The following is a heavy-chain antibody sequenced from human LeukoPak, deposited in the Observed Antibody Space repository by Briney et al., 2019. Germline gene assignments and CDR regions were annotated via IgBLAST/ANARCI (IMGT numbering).Heavy chain of an antibody. J-gene: IGHJ4*02. Sequence: KPSETLSLTCAVYGGSFSGYYWSWIRQPPGKGLEWIGSIYYSGSTYYNPSLKSRVTISVDTSKNQFSLKLSSVTAADTAVYYCARRSGWSPFDYWGQGTLVTVSS. CDR2: IYYSGST. CDR3: ARRSGWSPFDY. D-gene: IGHD6-19*01. CDR1: GGSFSGYY. V-gene: IGHV4-34*01.